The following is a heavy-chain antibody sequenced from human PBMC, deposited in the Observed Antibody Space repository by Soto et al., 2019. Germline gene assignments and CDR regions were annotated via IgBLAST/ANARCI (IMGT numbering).Heavy chain of an antibody. CDR3: ARGSGYSYGSSYYYNGMDV. Sequence: SETLSLTCAVYGGSFSGYYWSWIRQPPGKGLQWISEISPSGSSNYTPALKSRVTISVDTSKNHCSLWLSSVTAADRAVYYCARGSGYSYGSSYYYNGMDVWGQETTVAVSS. CDR1: GGSFSGYY. V-gene: IGHV4-34*01. D-gene: IGHD5-18*01. J-gene: IGHJ6*01. CDR2: ISPSGSS.